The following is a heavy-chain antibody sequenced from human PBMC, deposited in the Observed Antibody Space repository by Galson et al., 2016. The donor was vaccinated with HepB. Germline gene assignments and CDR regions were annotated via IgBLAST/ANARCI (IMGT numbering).Heavy chain of an antibody. V-gene: IGHV3-30-3*01. Sequence: SLRLSCAASGFTFSTYAMHWVRQGPGKGLEWVAIISSDGSNKYYADSVKGRFTISRDNSKNTLYLQMSSLTTEDTAVYYCAKEGRVNSGTYSESRSDYFDYWGQGTLVTVSS. CDR3: AKEGRVNSGTYSESRSDYFDY. D-gene: IGHD1-26*01. CDR1: GFTFSTYA. CDR2: ISSDGSNK. J-gene: IGHJ4*02.